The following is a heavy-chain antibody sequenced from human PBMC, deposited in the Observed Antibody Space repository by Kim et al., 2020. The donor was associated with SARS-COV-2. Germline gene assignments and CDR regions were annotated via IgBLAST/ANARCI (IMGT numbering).Heavy chain of an antibody. Sequence: ASVKVSCKASGYTFTGYYMHWVRQAPGQGLEWMGWINPNSGGTNYAQKFQGRVTMTRDTSISTAYMELSRLRSDDTAVYYCASLGLPYGDYGPRLVDYWGQGTLVTVSS. CDR2: INPNSGGT. D-gene: IGHD4-17*01. V-gene: IGHV1-2*02. J-gene: IGHJ4*02. CDR1: GYTFTGYY. CDR3: ASLGLPYGDYGPRLVDY.